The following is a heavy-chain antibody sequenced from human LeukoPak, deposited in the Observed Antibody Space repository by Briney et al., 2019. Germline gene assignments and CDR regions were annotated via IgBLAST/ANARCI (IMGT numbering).Heavy chain of an antibody. V-gene: IGHV4-4*09. CDR3: ARLITTIFGVYYMDV. J-gene: IGHJ6*03. D-gene: IGHD3-3*01. CDR2: IYTSGST. Sequence: SETLSLTCTVSGGSISSYYWSWIRQPPGKGLEWIGYIYTSGSTNYNPSLKSRVTISVDTSKNQFSLKLSSVTAADTAVYYCARLITTIFGVYYMDVWGKGTTVTVSS. CDR1: GGSISSYY.